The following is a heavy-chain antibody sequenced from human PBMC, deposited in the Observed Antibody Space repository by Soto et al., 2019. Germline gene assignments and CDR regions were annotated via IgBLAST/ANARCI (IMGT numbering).Heavy chain of an antibody. D-gene: IGHD1-20*01. Sequence: EVQLLESGGGLVQPGGSLRLSCVGSGFTFTGYAMNWVRQAPGKGLEWVSAISSRGGSTFYADSVKGRFTISRDNSKNTLYLQINSLRAEDTAVYYCAKSQGYNLNDFNYWGQGTLVTVFS. CDR2: ISSRGGST. CDR3: AKSQGYNLNDFNY. CDR1: GFTFTGYA. V-gene: IGHV3-23*01. J-gene: IGHJ4*02.